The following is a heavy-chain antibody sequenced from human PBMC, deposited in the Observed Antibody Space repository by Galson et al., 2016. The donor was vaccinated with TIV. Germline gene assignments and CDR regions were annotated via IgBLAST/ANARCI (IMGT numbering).Heavy chain of an antibody. CDR3: ARIIGYWVGYYTMDV. Sequence: SLRLSCAASGFTFSGHSMNWVRQAPGKGLEWVSSISNSGDYTYYSDSMKGRFTISRDNAKKSLYLQMHSLRAEDTAVYYCARIIGYWVGYYTMDVWGQGTTVTVSS. CDR1: GFTFSGHS. D-gene: IGHD2-8*02. J-gene: IGHJ6*02. CDR2: ISNSGDYT. V-gene: IGHV3-21*01.